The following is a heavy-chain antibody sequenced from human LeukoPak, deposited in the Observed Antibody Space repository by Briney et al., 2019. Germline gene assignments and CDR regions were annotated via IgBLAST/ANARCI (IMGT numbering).Heavy chain of an antibody. Sequence: GGSLRLSCAASGFTFSSYGMHWVRQAPGKGLEWVAFIRYDGSNKYYADSVKGRFTISRDNSKNTLYLQMNSLRAEDTAVYYCATGTTEGMDVWGQGTTVTVSS. CDR3: ATGTTEGMDV. J-gene: IGHJ6*02. D-gene: IGHD4-17*01. V-gene: IGHV3-30*02. CDR2: IRYDGSNK. CDR1: GFTFSSYG.